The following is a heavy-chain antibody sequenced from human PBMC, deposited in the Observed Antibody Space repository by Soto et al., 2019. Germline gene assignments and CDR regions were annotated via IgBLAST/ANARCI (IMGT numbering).Heavy chain of an antibody. J-gene: IGHJ5*02. CDR3: ALNRLWLDP. CDR2: IYYSGST. CDR1: GGSMNNFY. Sequence: QVQLQESGPGLVKPSETLSLTCTVSGGSMNNFYWSWIRQPPGKGLEWIGYIYYSGSTTYNPSLKSRVTILVDTSKYQFSLKLSSVTAADTAVYYCALNRLWLDPWGQGTLVTVSS. V-gene: IGHV4-59*01.